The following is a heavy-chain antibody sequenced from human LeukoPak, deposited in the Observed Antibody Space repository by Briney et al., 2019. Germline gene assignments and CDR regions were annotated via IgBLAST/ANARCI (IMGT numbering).Heavy chain of an antibody. J-gene: IGHJ6*02. CDR2: ISYDGSNK. V-gene: IGHV3-30-3*01. CDR3: ANQYYDFWSGSQPHYYYYGMDV. Sequence: GGSLRLSCAASGFTFSSYAMHWVRQAPGKGLEWVAVISYDGSNKYYADSVKGRFTISRDNSKNTLYLQMNSLRAEDTAVYYCANQYYDFWSGSQPHYYYYGMDVWGQGTTVTVSS. D-gene: IGHD3-3*01. CDR1: GFTFSSYA.